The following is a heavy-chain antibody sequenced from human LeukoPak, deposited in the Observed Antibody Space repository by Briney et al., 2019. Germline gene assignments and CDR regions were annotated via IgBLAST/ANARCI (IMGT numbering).Heavy chain of an antibody. CDR2: TIPIFGTA. Sequence: ASVKVSCKASGDTFSSYDISWVRQAPGQGLEWMGGTIPIFGTANYAQKFQGRVTITADESTSTAYMELSSLKSEDTAVYYCASGPGQITIFGVLDVWGQGTTVTVSS. CDR1: GDTFSSYD. CDR3: ASGPGQITIFGVLDV. D-gene: IGHD3-3*01. J-gene: IGHJ6*02. V-gene: IGHV1-69*13.